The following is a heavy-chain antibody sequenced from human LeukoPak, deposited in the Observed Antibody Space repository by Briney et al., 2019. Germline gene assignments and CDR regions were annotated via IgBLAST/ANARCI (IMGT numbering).Heavy chain of an antibody. D-gene: IGHD6-13*01. CDR1: GFTFSTYA. J-gene: IGHJ4*02. V-gene: IGHV3-23*01. Sequence: PGGSLRLSCAASGFTFSTYAMSWVRQAPGKGLEWVSGISGSGGNTYYADSVKGRFTISRDNSKNTLYLQMNSLRAEDTAVYYCAKAYSSTWRNPVDYWGQGTLVTVSS. CDR2: ISGSGGNT. CDR3: AKAYSSTWRNPVDY.